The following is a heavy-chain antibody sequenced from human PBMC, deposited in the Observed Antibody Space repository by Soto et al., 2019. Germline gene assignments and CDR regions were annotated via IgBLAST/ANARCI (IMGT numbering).Heavy chain of an antibody. J-gene: IGHJ5*02. CDR3: ARNHYGDPPLKNWFDP. V-gene: IGHV4-59*01. D-gene: IGHD4-17*01. Sequence: PSETLSLTCTVSGGSIGGYYWSWIRQLPGKGLEWIGYIHYNGGTSYSPSLKSRVTVSVDTSKNQFSLKLSSVTAADTAVYYCARNHYGDPPLKNWFDPWGQGSLGTVSS. CDR1: GGSIGGYY. CDR2: IHYNGGT.